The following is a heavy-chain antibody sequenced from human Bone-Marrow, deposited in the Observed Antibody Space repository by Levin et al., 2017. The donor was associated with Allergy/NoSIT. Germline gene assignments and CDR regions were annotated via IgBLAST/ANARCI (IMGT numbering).Heavy chain of an antibody. Sequence: GGSLRLSCAVSGLTFTNHWMYWVRQAPGKGLVWVSRIQSDGSDTTYADSVKGRFTISRDNAKNTLYLQMNSLRVEDTAVYYCARGSASSSCDYWGQGTLVTVSS. CDR2: IQSDGSDT. J-gene: IGHJ4*02. CDR3: ARGSASSSCDY. CDR1: GLTFTNHW. D-gene: IGHD6-6*01. V-gene: IGHV3-74*01.